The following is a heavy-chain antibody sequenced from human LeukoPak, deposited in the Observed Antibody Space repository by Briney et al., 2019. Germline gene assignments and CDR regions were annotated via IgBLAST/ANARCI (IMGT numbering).Heavy chain of an antibody. D-gene: IGHD1-26*01. Sequence: SETLSLTCTVSGGSISSYYWSWIRQPPGKGLEWIGYIYYSGSTYYNPSLKSRVTISVDTSMNQFSLRLSSVSAADTAVYYCARAEGATTIDYWGQGTLVTVSS. CDR3: ARAEGATTIDY. J-gene: IGHJ4*02. CDR1: GGSISSYY. V-gene: IGHV4-59*12. CDR2: IYYSGST.